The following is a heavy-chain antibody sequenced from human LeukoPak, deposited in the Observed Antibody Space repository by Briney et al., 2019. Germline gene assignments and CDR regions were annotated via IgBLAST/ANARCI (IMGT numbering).Heavy chain of an antibody. CDR2: IYYSGST. V-gene: IGHV4-31*03. J-gene: IGHJ5*02. CDR1: GGSISSGGYY. Sequence: PSETLSLTCTVSGGSISSGGYYWSWIRQHPGKGLEWIGYIYYSGSTYYNPSLKSRVTISVDTSKNQFSLKLSSVTAADTAVYYCASCIAAAGMGWFDPWGQGTLVTVSS. CDR3: ASCIAAAGMGWFDP. D-gene: IGHD6-13*01.